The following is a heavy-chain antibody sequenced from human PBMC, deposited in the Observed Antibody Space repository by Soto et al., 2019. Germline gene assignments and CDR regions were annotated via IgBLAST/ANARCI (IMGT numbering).Heavy chain of an antibody. CDR3: ARAHEVAWFDS. D-gene: IGHD2-15*01. CDR1: GFSFSSYT. Sequence: GGSLRLSCTASGFSFSSYTMNWVRQAPGKGLQWVASITNRGTHTYSADSVKGRFTISRDNDKDSLYLQMNNLRAEDTATYYCARAHEVAWFDSWGLGTLVTVSS. V-gene: IGHV3-21*06. CDR2: ITNRGTHT. J-gene: IGHJ5*01.